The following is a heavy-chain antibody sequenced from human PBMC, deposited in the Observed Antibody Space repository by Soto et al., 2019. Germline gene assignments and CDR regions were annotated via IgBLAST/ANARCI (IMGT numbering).Heavy chain of an antibody. Sequence: QVQLVESGGGVVQPGRSLRLSCAASGFTFSSYGMHWVRQAPGKGMEWVAVIWYDGSNKYYADSVKGRFTISRDNSKNTLYLQMNSLRAEDTAVYYCARDQGYYDSSGYSPFDYWGQGTLVSVSS. J-gene: IGHJ4*02. D-gene: IGHD3-22*01. CDR1: GFTFSSYG. CDR3: ARDQGYYDSSGYSPFDY. CDR2: IWYDGSNK. V-gene: IGHV3-33*01.